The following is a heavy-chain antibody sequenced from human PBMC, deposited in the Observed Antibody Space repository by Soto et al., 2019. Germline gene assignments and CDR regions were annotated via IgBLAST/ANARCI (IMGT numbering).Heavy chain of an antibody. CDR1: GDGFTSCS. J-gene: IGHJ4*02. V-gene: IGHV1-3*01. Sequence: GASVKVSCKASGDGFTSCSRHWVRQAPGQRLEWMGWINAGNGNTKYSQKFQGRVTITRDTSASTAYMELSSLRSEDTAVYYCARGLGLYYFDYWGQGTQVTVSS. CDR3: ARGLGLYYFDY. D-gene: IGHD1-26*01. CDR2: INAGNGNT.